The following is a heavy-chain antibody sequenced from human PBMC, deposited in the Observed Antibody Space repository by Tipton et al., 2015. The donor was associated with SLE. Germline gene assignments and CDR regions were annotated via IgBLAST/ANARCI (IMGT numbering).Heavy chain of an antibody. CDR3: ARADRGYYDRSGYYYFDL. D-gene: IGHD3-22*01. V-gene: IGHV4-59*11. CDR2: TYYTGGT. CDR1: GGSISSHY. J-gene: IGHJ4*02. Sequence: GLVKPSETLPLICTVSGGSISSHYWSWIRQPPGKGLEWIGYTYYTGGTKYNPSLKSRVAISVDTSMKHFSLKLNSVTAADTAVYYCARADRGYYDRSGYYYFDLWGQGTLVTVSS.